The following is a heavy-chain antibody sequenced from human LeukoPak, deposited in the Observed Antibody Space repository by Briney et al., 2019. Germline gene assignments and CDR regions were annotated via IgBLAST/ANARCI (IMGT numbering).Heavy chain of an antibody. Sequence: GASVKVSCKASGYTFTSYGISWVRQAPGQGLEWMGWISAYNGNTNYAQKLQGRVTMTTDTSTSTAYMELRSLRSDDTAVYYCATALYYYGSGSYRSAWFDPWGQGTLVTVSS. CDR3: ATALYYYGSGSYRSAWFDP. CDR2: ISAYNGNT. J-gene: IGHJ5*02. D-gene: IGHD3-10*01. CDR1: GYTFTSYG. V-gene: IGHV1-18*01.